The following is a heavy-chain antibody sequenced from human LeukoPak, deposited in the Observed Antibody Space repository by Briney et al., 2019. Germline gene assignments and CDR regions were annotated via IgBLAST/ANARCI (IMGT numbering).Heavy chain of an antibody. CDR1: GFTFDDYA. CDR3: ARNYYGSGTYHMDV. CDR2: ISWDGGST. V-gene: IGHV3-43*01. Sequence: PGGSLRLSCAASGFTFDDYAMHWVRQATGKGLEWVSLISWDGGSTYYADSVKGRFTISRDNSKNSLYLQMNSLRTEDTALYYCARNYYGSGTYHMDVWGKGTTVTVSS. J-gene: IGHJ6*03. D-gene: IGHD3-10*01.